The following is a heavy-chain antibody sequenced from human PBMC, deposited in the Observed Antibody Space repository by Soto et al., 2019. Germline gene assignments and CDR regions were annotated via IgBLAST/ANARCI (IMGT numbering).Heavy chain of an antibody. D-gene: IGHD3-22*01. J-gene: IGHJ4*02. V-gene: IGHV4-39*01. Sequence: SETLSLTCTVSGGSISSSSYYWGGIRQPPGKGLEWIGDIYYSGSTYYNPSLKSRVTISIDTSKNQFSLNLSSVTAADTAVYYCARHLGETQTYSDASIGYYHYYFVYWGQGTLVTVS. CDR3: ARHLGETQTYSDASIGYYHYYFVY. CDR1: GGSISSSSYY. CDR2: IYYSGST.